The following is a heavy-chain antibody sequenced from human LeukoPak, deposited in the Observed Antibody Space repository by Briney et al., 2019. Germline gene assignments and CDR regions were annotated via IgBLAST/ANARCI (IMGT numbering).Heavy chain of an antibody. CDR2: IYYSGST. J-gene: IGHJ5*02. CDR3: ARSDYDFWSGYYRAWFDP. V-gene: IGHV4-59*05. CDR1: GGSISSYY. Sequence: SETLSLTCTVSGGSISSYYWSWIRQPPGKGLEWIGSIYYSGSTYYNPSLKSRVTISVDTSKNQFSLKLSSVTAADTAVYYCARSDYDFWSGYYRAWFDPWGQGTLVTVSS. D-gene: IGHD3-3*01.